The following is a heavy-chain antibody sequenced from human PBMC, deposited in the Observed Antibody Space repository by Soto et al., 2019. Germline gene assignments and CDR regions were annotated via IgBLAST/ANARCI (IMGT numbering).Heavy chain of an antibody. J-gene: IGHJ4*02. V-gene: IGHV4-59*01. CDR1: GGSISSYY. Sequence: SETLSLTCTVSGGSISSYYWSWIRQPPGKGLEWIGYIYYSGSTNYNPSLKSRVTISVDTSKNQFSLKLSSVTAADTAVYYCARVDWNYACDYWGQGTLVTVSS. CDR3: ARVDWNYACDY. CDR2: IYYSGST. D-gene: IGHD1-7*01.